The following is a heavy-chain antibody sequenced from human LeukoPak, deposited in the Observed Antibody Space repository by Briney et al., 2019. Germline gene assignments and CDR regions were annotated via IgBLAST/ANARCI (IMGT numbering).Heavy chain of an antibody. D-gene: IGHD2-2*03. J-gene: IGHJ5*02. V-gene: IGHV1-2*02. CDR1: GYTFTGYY. CDR2: INPNSGGT. Sequence: GASVKVSCKASGYTFTGYYMHWVRQAPGQGLEWMGWINPNSGGTNYAQKFQGRVTITRDTSISTAYMELSRLRSDDTAVYYCARDLVDIVVVPAANGVNWFDPWGQGTLVTVSS. CDR3: ARDLVDIVVVPAANGVNWFDP.